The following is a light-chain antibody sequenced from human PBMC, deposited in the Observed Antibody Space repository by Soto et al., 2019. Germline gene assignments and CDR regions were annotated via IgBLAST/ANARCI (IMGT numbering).Light chain of an antibody. CDR3: RQYGGTPPT. V-gene: IGKV3-20*01. CDR1: QSVSSNY. J-gene: IGKJ1*01. Sequence: EIVLTQSPGTLSSSPGERATLSCRASQSVSSNYLAWYQRKPGQAPRLLIYGASNRATDIPYRFIGSGSGTHFPLTITRLEPDAFAIYSCRQYGGTPPTVGQGPEVEIK. CDR2: GAS.